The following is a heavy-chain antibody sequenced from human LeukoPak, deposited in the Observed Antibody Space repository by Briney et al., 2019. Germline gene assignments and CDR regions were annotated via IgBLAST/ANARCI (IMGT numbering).Heavy chain of an antibody. D-gene: IGHD6-13*01. Sequence: PGGSLRLSCAAFGFTVSSNYMSWVRQAPGKGLEWVSVIFGGGGTYYGDSVRGRFTISRDNSKNTLYLQMNSLRAEDTAVYYCARAVIYGSSWYDYWGQGTLVTVSS. CDR1: GFTVSSNY. J-gene: IGHJ4*02. CDR2: IFGGGGT. CDR3: ARAVIYGSSWYDY. V-gene: IGHV3-53*01.